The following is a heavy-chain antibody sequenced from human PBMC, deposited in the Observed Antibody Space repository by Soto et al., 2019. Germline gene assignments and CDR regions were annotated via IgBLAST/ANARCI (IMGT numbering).Heavy chain of an antibody. CDR3: ARILPKSRAEYFQH. Sequence: QITLKESGPTLVKPTQTLTLTCTFSGFSLSTSGVGVGWIRQPPGKALEWLALIYWDDDKRYSPSLKSRLTITKDTSKNQVVLTMTNMDPVDTATYYCARILPKSRAEYFQHWGQGTLVTVSS. CDR2: IYWDDDK. CDR1: GFSLSTSGVG. J-gene: IGHJ1*01. V-gene: IGHV2-5*02.